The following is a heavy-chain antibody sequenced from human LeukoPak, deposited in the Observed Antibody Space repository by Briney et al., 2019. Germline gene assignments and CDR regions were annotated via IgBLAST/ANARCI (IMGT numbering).Heavy chain of an antibody. V-gene: IGHV3-48*04. CDR2: ISSSSSTI. CDR3: ASEQEQWLGDSGYFDY. J-gene: IGHJ4*02. CDR1: GFTFSSYS. D-gene: IGHD6-19*01. Sequence: PGGSLRLSCAASGFTFSSYSMNWVRQAPGKGLEWVSYISSSSSTIYYADSVKGRFTISRDNAKSSLYLQMNSLRAEDTAVYYCASEQEQWLGDSGYFDYWGQGTLVTVSS.